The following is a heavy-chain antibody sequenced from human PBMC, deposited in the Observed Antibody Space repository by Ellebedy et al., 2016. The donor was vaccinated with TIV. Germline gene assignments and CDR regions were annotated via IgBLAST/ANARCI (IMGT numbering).Heavy chain of an antibody. Sequence: GGSLRLXXAASGFTFSSYAMSWVRQAPGKGLEWVSAISGSGGSTYYADSVKGRFTISRDNSKNTLYLQMNSLRAEDTAVYYCAKDPRIAAAGRDWFNPWGQGTLVTVSS. J-gene: IGHJ5*02. CDR1: GFTFSSYA. V-gene: IGHV3-23*01. CDR3: AKDPRIAAAGRDWFNP. CDR2: ISGSGGST. D-gene: IGHD6-13*01.